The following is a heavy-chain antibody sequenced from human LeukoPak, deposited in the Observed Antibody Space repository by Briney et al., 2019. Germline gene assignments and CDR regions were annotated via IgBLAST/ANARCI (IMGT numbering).Heavy chain of an antibody. Sequence: SETLSLTCTVSGGSISSYYWSWIRQPPGKGLEWIGYIYYSGSTNYNPSLKSRVTISVDTSKNQFSLKLSSVTAADTAVYYCARYGPVVDAILTVFYFDYWGQGTLVTVSS. D-gene: IGHD3-9*01. CDR1: GGSISSYY. CDR2: IYYSGST. V-gene: IGHV4-59*01. CDR3: ARYGPVVDAILTVFYFDY. J-gene: IGHJ4*02.